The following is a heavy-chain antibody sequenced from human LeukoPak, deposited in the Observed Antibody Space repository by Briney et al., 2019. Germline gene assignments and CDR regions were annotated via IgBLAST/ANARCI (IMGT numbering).Heavy chain of an antibody. CDR1: GFTFSSYA. Sequence: GGSLRLSCAASGFTFSSYAMSWVRQAPGKGLEWVSAISGSGGSTYYADSVKGRFTISRDNSKNTLYLQMNSLRAEDTAVYYCAKDEYYYDSSGYYYTVRMDYWGQGTLVTVSS. J-gene: IGHJ4*02. CDR3: AKDEYYYDSSGYYYTVRMDY. D-gene: IGHD3-22*01. CDR2: ISGSGGST. V-gene: IGHV3-23*01.